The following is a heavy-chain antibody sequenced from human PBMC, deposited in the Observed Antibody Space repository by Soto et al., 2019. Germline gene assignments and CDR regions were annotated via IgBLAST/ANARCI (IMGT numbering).Heavy chain of an antibody. V-gene: IGHV1-69*13. Sequence: ASVKVSCKASGGTFSSYAISWVRQAPGQGLEWMGGIIPIFGTANYAQKFQGRVTITADESTSTAYMELSSLRSEDTAVYYCALQGSYYYDSSGYYGLFDYWGQGTLVTVSS. J-gene: IGHJ4*02. CDR3: ALQGSYYYDSSGYYGLFDY. CDR2: IIPIFGTA. D-gene: IGHD3-22*01. CDR1: GGTFSSYA.